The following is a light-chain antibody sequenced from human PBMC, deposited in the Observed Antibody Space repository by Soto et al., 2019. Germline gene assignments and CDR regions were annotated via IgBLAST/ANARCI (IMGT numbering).Light chain of an antibody. CDR1: SSNIGSNY. V-gene: IGLV1-47*01. CDR3: AAWDDSLSGVV. CDR2: RNN. J-gene: IGLJ2*01. Sequence: QSVLTQPPSASGTPGQRVTIAWSGSSSNIGSNYVYWYQQLPGTAHKLLIYRNNQRPSGVPDRFSGSKSGTSASLAISGLRSEYEADYYCAAWDDSLSGVVFGGGTTLTVL.